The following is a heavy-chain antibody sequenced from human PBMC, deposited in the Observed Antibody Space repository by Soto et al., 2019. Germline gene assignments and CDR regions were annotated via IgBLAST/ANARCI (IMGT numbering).Heavy chain of an antibody. CDR2: ISWNSGSI. CDR1: GFTFDDYA. J-gene: IGHJ4*02. Sequence: PGGSLRLSCAASGFTFDDYAMHWVRQAPGKGLEWVSGISWNSGSIGYADSVKGRFTISRDNAKDSLYLQMNSLRAEDTALYYCAKDTEGGWQRVPAWSYYFDYWGQGTLVTVSS. V-gene: IGHV3-9*01. D-gene: IGHD2-2*01. CDR3: AKDTEGGWQRVPAWSYYFDY.